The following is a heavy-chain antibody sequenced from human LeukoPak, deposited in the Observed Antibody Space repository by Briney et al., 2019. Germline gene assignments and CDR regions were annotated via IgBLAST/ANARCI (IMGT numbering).Heavy chain of an antibody. D-gene: IGHD6-13*01. Sequence: GGSLRLSCAASGFTFSSYSMNWVRQAPGKGLEWVSSISSSSSYIYYADSVKGRFTISRDNAKNSLYLQMNSLRAEDTAVYYCARDDSSSWYFDYWGQGTLVTVSS. CDR2: ISSSSSYI. J-gene: IGHJ4*02. CDR3: ARDDSSSWYFDY. CDR1: GFTFSSYS. V-gene: IGHV3-21*01.